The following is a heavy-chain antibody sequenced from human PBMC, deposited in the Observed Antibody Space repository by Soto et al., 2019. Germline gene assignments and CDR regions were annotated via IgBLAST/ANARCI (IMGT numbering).Heavy chain of an antibody. V-gene: IGHV1-46*03. D-gene: IGHD2-2*01. Sequence: ASVKVSCKASGCTFTSYYMHWVRQAPGQGLEWMGIINPSGGSTSYAQKFQGRVTMTRDTSTSTVYMELSSLRSEDTAVYYCATLGYCSSTSCYGGFDYWGQGTLVTVSS. CDR1: GCTFTSYY. CDR2: INPSGGST. CDR3: ATLGYCSSTSCYGGFDY. J-gene: IGHJ4*02.